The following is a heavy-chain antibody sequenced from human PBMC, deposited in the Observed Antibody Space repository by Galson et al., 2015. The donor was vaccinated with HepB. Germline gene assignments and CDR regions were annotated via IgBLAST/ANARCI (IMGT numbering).Heavy chain of an antibody. D-gene: IGHD1-26*01. CDR2: IIPIFGTA. J-gene: IGHJ6*02. V-gene: IGHV1-69*13. CDR3: ATGGGSYRYYYYYGMDV. CDR1: GGTFSSYA. Sequence: SVKVSCKASGGTFSSYAISWVRQAPGQGLEWMGGIIPIFGTANYAQKFQGRVTITADESTSTAYMELSSLRSEDTAVYYCATGGGSYRYYYYYGMDVWGQGTTVTVSS.